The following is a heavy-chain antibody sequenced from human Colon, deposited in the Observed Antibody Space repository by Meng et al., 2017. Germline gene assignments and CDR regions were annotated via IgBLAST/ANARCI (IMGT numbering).Heavy chain of an antibody. D-gene: IGHD1-14*01. V-gene: IGHV3-21*01. CDR1: GITFRSYS. CDR3: ARLYNTGLDY. CDR2: ISATSSDI. Sequence: GESLKTSCAVSGITFRSYSMHWVRQAPGKGLEWISAISATSSDIYYADSVKGRFTIARDNAKNSLYLQMDSLRADDAAVYYCARLYNTGLDYWGQGTLVTVSS. J-gene: IGHJ4*02.